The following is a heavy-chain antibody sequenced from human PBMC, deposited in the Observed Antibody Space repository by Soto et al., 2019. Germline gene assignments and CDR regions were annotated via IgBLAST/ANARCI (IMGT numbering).Heavy chain of an antibody. CDR1: ADTLTGYY. Sequence: GTSVKVTCKAPADTLTGYYMHWVRQAPGQGLEWMGWINPNSGGTNYAQKFQGRVTMTRDTSISTAYMELSRLRSDDTAVYYCAMVVAATPGGYYYYGMDVWGQGTTVTVSS. CDR3: AMVVAATPGGYYYYGMDV. D-gene: IGHD2-15*01. V-gene: IGHV1-2*02. J-gene: IGHJ6*02. CDR2: INPNSGGT.